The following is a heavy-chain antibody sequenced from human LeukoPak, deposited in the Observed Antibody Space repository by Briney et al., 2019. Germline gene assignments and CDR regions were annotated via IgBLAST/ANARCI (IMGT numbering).Heavy chain of an antibody. CDR1: GGTFSSYA. V-gene: IGHV1-69*04. D-gene: IGHD3-22*01. CDR3: ARYYYDSSGYD. CDR2: IIPILGIA. J-gene: IGHJ4*02. Sequence: SVKVSCKASGGTFSSYAISWVRQAPGQGLEWMGRIIPILGIANYAQKFQGRVTITADKSTSTAYMELSSPRSEDTAVYYCARYYYDSSGYDWGQGTLVTVSS.